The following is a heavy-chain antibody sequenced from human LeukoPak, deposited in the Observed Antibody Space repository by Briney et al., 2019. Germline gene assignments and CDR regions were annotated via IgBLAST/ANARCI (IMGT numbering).Heavy chain of an antibody. D-gene: IGHD2-2*01. J-gene: IGHJ5*02. Sequence: PSETLSLTCTVSGGSVSSGSYYWSWIRQPPGKGLEWIGYIYYSGSTNYNPSLKSRVTISVDTSKNQFSLKLSSVTAADTAVYYCARDHCSSTSCYANWFDPWGQGTLVTVSS. CDR3: ARDHCSSTSCYANWFDP. V-gene: IGHV4-61*01. CDR1: GGSVSSGSYY. CDR2: IYYSGST.